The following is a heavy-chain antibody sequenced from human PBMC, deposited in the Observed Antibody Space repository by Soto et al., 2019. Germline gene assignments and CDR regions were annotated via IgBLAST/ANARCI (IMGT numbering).Heavy chain of an antibody. CDR2: INPNSGGT. V-gene: IGHV1-2*02. CDR3: ARETGITMVRGVSGLDS. Sequence: QVQLVQSGAEVKKPGASVKVSCKASGYTFTGNYMHWVRQAPGQGLEWMGWINPNSGGTKYAQKFRGRVTMTRDTSITTAYMELSSLRSDDTAVYYCARETGITMVRGVSGLDSWGQGTLVTVSS. D-gene: IGHD3-10*01. CDR1: GYTFTGNY. J-gene: IGHJ5*01.